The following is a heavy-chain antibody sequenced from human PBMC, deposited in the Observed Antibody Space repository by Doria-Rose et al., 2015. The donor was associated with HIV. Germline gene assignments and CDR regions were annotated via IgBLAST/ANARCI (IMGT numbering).Heavy chain of an antibody. CDR3: ARIKSSRWYHKYYFDF. V-gene: IGHV2-26*01. CDR1: GVSLSSPGMG. J-gene: IGHJ4*02. D-gene: IGHD6-13*01. CDR2: IFSDDER. Sequence: SGPVLVKPTETLTLTCTVSGVSLSSPGMGVSWIRQPPGKALEWPANIFSDDERSYKTSLKSRLTISRGTSTSQVVLTMTDMDPVDTATYYCARIKSSRWYHKYYFDFWGQGTLVIVSA.